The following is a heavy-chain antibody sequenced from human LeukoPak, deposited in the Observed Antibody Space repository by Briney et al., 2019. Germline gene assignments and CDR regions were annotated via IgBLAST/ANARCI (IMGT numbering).Heavy chain of an antibody. J-gene: IGHJ4*02. Sequence: SETLSLTCSVSGASFISYYWCWIRQPPGKGLEWIGYIYTSGNTNYNPSLKSRVTISVDTSKNQFSLRLSSVTAADTAVYYCARTLSQSQFDYWGQGTLVSVSS. CDR1: GASFISYY. CDR3: ARTLSQSQFDY. CDR2: IYTSGNT. V-gene: IGHV4-4*09.